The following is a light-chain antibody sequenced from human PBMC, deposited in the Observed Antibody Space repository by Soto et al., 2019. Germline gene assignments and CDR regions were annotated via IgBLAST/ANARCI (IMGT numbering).Light chain of an antibody. CDR3: QQYKKFPWT. V-gene: IGKV1-5*03. Sequence: DIQMAQSPSTLSASVGDRVTITCRASESLSNRLAWYQQKPGRAPDLLIYKASNLQSGVPSRFSGSASGTQFTITINKLQHDDFAIYYCQQYKKFPWTFGRGTKVEI. J-gene: IGKJ1*01. CDR1: ESLSNR. CDR2: KAS.